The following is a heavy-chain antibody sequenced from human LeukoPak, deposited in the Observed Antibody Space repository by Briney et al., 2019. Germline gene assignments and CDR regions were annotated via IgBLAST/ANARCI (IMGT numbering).Heavy chain of an antibody. V-gene: IGHV3-74*01. J-gene: IGHJ4*02. CDR3: AKVYIAVAESFDY. CDR2: INSDGSST. CDR1: GFTFSSYW. D-gene: IGHD6-19*01. Sequence: GGSLRLSCAASGFTFSSYWMHWVRQAPGKGLVWVSRINSDGSSTSYADSVKGRFTISRDNSKNTLYLQMNSLRAEDTAVYYCAKVYIAVAESFDYWGQGTLVTVSS.